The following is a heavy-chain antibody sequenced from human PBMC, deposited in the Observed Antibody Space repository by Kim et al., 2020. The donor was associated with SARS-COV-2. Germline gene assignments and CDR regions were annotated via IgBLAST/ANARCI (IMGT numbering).Heavy chain of an antibody. D-gene: IGHD3-10*01. CDR1: GYSISSGYY. CDR3: FPYGSGSYHYFDY. V-gene: IGHV4-38-2*02. CDR2: IYHSGST. Sequence: SETLSLTCTVSGYSISSGYYWGWIRQPPGKGLEWIGSIYHSGSTYYNPSLKSRVTISIDTSKNQFSLKVNSATAADTAVYYCFPYGSGSYHYFDYWGQGNLVIVSS. J-gene: IGHJ4*02.